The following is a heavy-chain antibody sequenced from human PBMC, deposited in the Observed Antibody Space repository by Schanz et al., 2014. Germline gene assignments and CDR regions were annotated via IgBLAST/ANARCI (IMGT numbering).Heavy chain of an antibody. Sequence: QVQLVQSGVEVKKPGASVKVSCKASGDTFTSYGISWVRQAPGQGLEWMGRIIPNLGSANYAQKFQGRVTITADKSTSTVYMELSSLRSEDTAIYYCARGNTIFGVVILGWLDPWGQGTLVTVSS. CDR3: ARGNTIFGVVILGWLDP. CDR1: GDTFTSYG. J-gene: IGHJ5*02. CDR2: IIPNLGSA. D-gene: IGHD3-3*01. V-gene: IGHV1-69*04.